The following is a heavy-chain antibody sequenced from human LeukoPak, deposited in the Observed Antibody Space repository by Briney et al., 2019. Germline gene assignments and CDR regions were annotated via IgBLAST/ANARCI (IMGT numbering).Heavy chain of an antibody. CDR2: IYYSGST. CDR3: ASDSSPDYWYFDL. J-gene: IGHJ2*01. CDR1: GGSISSYY. D-gene: IGHD6-13*01. V-gene: IGHV4-59*01. Sequence: SETLSLTCTVSGGSISSYYWSWIRQPPGKGLEWIGYIYYSGSTNYNPSLKSRVTISVDTSKNQFSLKLSSVTAADTAVYYCASDSSPDYWYFDLWGRGTLVTVSS.